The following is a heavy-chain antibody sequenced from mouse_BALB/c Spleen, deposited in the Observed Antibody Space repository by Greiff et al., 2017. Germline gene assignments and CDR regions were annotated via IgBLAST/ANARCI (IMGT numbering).Heavy chain of an antibody. J-gene: IGHJ2*01. V-gene: IGHV1S127*01. CDR3: TRAYGPYYFDY. Sequence: QVQLQQSGDDLVKPGASVKLSCKASGYTFTSYWMHWVKQRPGQGLEWIGTIDPSDSYTSYNQKFKGKATLTVDTSSSTAYMQLSSLTSEDSAVYYCTRAYGPYYFDYWGQGTTLTVSA. CDR2: IDPSDSYT. CDR1: GYTFTSYW. D-gene: IGHD1-2*01.